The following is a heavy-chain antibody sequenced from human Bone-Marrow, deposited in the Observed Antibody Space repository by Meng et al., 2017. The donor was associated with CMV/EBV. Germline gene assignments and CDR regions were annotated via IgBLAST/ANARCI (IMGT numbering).Heavy chain of an antibody. CDR1: GFTFSSYS. CDR2: ISSSSSYI. V-gene: IGHV3-21*01. D-gene: IGHD6-13*01. CDR3: ARDHRAQQLGRYGMDV. J-gene: IGHJ6*02. Sequence: GESLKISCAASGFTFSSYSMNWVRQAPGKGLEWVSSISSSSSYIYYVDSVKGRFTIPRDNATNSLYLQMNSLRAEDTAVYYCARDHRAQQLGRYGMDVWGQGTTVTVSS.